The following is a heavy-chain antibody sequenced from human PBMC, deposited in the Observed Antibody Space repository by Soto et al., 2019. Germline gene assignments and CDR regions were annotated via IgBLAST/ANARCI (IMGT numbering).Heavy chain of an antibody. CDR2: IYYSGTT. Sequence: SEPLCLTWAVSGYSISSSNGWGWIRQPPGKGLEWIGYIYYSGTTYYNPSLKSRVTMSVDTSRNTLYLQMNSLRAEDTAVYYCAKDPKAGPPYYFDYWGQGSLVTVSS. CDR3: AKDPKAGPPYYFDY. CDR1: GYSISSSNG. D-gene: IGHD6-13*01. J-gene: IGHJ4*02. V-gene: IGHV4-28*03.